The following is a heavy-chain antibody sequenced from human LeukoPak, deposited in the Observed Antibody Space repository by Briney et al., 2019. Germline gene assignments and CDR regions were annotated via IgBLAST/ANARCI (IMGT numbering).Heavy chain of an antibody. D-gene: IGHD6-6*01. CDR3: ASYTSSSAHSK. J-gene: IGHJ4*02. Sequence: PGGSLRLSCAASGLTFSTYAISWVRQAPGRGLEWVSAISGGGAYTYYADSVKGRFTISGDYSKNTLYLQMNGLRAEDTAVYYCASYTSSSAHSKWGQGTLVTVSS. CDR1: GLTFSTYA. CDR2: ISGGGAYT. V-gene: IGHV3-23*01.